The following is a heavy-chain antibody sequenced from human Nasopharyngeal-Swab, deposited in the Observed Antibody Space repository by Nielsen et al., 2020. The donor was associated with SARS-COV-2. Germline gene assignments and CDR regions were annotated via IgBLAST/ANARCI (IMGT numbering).Heavy chain of an antibody. CDR1: GYTFTNYA. D-gene: IGHD5-24*01. J-gene: IGHJ4*02. Sequence: ASVKVSCKTSGYTFTNYAMNWVRQAPGQGLEWMGWINTNTGNPMYAQGFTGRFVFSLDTSVSTAYLQISSLKAEDTAVYYCARDLVELGYYWGQGTLVTVSS. V-gene: IGHV7-4-1*02. CDR3: ARDLVELGYY. CDR2: INTNTGNP.